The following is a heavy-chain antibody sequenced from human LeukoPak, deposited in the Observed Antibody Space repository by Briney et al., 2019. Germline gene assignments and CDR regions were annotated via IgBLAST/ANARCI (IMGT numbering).Heavy chain of an antibody. CDR2: IYYSGNT. CDR3: SRLSYYNYYMDV. J-gene: IGHJ6*03. CDR1: GGSISSNSYY. V-gene: IGHV4-39*01. Sequence: TSETLSLTCTVSGGSISSNSYYWAWIRQPPGKGLEWIGTIYYSGNTCYNPSLKSRVTISIDTSKNQFSLKLSSMTAADTAVYYSSRLSYYNYYMDVWGKGTTVTVSS.